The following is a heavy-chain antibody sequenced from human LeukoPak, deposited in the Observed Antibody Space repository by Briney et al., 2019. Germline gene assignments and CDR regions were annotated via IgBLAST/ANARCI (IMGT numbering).Heavy chain of an antibody. Sequence: ASVKVSCKASGYTFTSYGISWVRQAPGQGLEWMGWISAYNGNTNYAQKFQGRVTMTTDTSTSTAYMEPRSLRSDDTAVYYCARDGGGVGALSPDYWGQGTLVTVSS. J-gene: IGHJ4*02. CDR2: ISAYNGNT. CDR1: GYTFTSYG. D-gene: IGHD1-26*01. V-gene: IGHV1-18*01. CDR3: ARDGGGVGALSPDY.